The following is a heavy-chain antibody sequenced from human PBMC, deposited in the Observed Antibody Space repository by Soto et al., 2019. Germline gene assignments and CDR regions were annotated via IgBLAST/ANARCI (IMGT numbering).Heavy chain of an antibody. D-gene: IGHD3-3*01. Sequence: GGSLRLSCAASGFTFSSYGMHWVRQAPGKGLEWVAVISYDGSNKYYADSVKGRFTISRDNAKNSLYLQMNSLRDEDTAVYYCARESRFLEWLSLNWFDPWGQATLVTVSS. V-gene: IGHV3-30*03. CDR1: GFTFSSYG. CDR2: ISYDGSNK. CDR3: ARESRFLEWLSLNWFDP. J-gene: IGHJ5*02.